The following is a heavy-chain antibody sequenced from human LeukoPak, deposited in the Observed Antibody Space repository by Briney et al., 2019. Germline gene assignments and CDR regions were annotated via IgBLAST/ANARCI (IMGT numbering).Heavy chain of an antibody. D-gene: IGHD3-22*01. J-gene: IGHJ3*02. V-gene: IGHV4-30-4*01. CDR2: IYYSGST. CDR3: ASLPDYYYDSSGYSDAFDI. CDR1: GGSISSGDYY. Sequence: PSQTLSLTCTVSGGSISSGDYYWSWIRQPPGKGLEWIGYIYYSGSTYYNPSLKSRVTISVDTSKNQFSLKLSSVTAADTAVYYCASLPDYYYDSSGYSDAFDIWGQGTMVTVSS.